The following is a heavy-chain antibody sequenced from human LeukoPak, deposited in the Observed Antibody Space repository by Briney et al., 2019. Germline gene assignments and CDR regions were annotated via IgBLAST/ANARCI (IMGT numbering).Heavy chain of an antibody. Sequence: GGSLRLSCAASGFTFSNNWMSWVRQAPGKGLEWVANIKQDGSEKYYVDSVKGRFTISRDNAKNSMYLQMNSLRAEDTALYHCARDFQGAVAFDIWGQGTMVTVSS. CDR2: IKQDGSEK. V-gene: IGHV3-7*03. CDR1: GFTFSNNW. D-gene: IGHD3-16*01. J-gene: IGHJ3*02. CDR3: ARDFQGAVAFDI.